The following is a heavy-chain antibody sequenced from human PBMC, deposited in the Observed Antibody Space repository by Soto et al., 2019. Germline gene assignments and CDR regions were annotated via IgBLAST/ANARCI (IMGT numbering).Heavy chain of an antibody. D-gene: IGHD3-3*01. Sequence: PGGSLRLPCAASGFTFSSYWMSWVRQAPGKGLEWVANIKQDGSEKYYVDSVKGRFTISRDNAKNSLYLQMNSLRAEDTAVYYCARETYDFWSVYGGNWFDPWGQGTLVTVSS. CDR2: IKQDGSEK. V-gene: IGHV3-7*01. J-gene: IGHJ5*02. CDR3: ARETYDFWSVYGGNWFDP. CDR1: GFTFSSYW.